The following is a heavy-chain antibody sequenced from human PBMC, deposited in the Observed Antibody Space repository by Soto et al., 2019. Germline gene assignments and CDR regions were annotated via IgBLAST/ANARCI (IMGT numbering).Heavy chain of an antibody. CDR1: SGSISSSNW. D-gene: IGHD3-10*01. J-gene: IGHJ6*03. Sequence: QVQLQESGPGLVKPSGTLSLTCAVSSGSISSSNWWSWVRKPPGKGLEWIGEIYHSGSTNYNPSLKSRVTISVDKSKNQFSLKLSSVTAADTAVYYCARKSYYGSGSYSYYYYYMDVWGKGTTVTVSS. CDR2: IYHSGST. V-gene: IGHV4-4*02. CDR3: ARKSYYGSGSYSYYYYYMDV.